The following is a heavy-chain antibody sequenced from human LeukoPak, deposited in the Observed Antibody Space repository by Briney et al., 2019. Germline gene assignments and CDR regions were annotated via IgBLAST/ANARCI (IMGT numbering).Heavy chain of an antibody. J-gene: IGHJ4*02. CDR2: FDPEDGET. V-gene: IGHV1-24*01. CDR1: GYTLTELS. Sequence: ASVKVSCKVSGYTLTELSMHWVRQAPGXXXXXXXGFDPEDGETIYAQKFQGRVTMTEDTSTDTAYMELSSLRSEDTAVYYCATPPRGYSYGSVNYYFDYWGQGTLVTVSS. D-gene: IGHD5-18*01. CDR3: ATPPRGYSYGSVNYYFDY.